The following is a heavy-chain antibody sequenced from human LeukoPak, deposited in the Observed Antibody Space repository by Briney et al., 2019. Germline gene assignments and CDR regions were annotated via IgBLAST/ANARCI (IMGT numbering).Heavy chain of an antibody. CDR3: ASLVVVVAATPGGAQIDP. CDR1: GFTFSSYE. V-gene: IGHV3-48*03. D-gene: IGHD2-15*01. Sequence: PGGSLRLSCAASGFTFSSYEMNWIRQAPGKGLEWVSYISSSGSTIYYADSVKGRFTISRDNAKNSLYLQMNSLRAEDTAVYYCASLVVVVAATPGGAQIDPWGQGTLVTVSS. CDR2: ISSSGSTI. J-gene: IGHJ5*02.